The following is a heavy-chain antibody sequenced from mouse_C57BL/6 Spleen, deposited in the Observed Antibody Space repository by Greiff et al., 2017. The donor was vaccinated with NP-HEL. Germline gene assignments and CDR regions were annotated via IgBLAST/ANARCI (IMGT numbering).Heavy chain of an antibody. CDR3: ASGCNYDAMDY. Sequence: QVQLQQSGAELARPGASVKMSCKASGYTFTSYTMHWVKQRPGQGLEWIGYINPSSGYTKYNQKFKDKATLTADKSSSTAYMQLSSLTSEDSAVYYCASGCNYDAMDYWGQGTSVTVSS. CDR1: GYTFTSYT. CDR2: INPSSGYT. D-gene: IGHD2-1*01. V-gene: IGHV1-4*01. J-gene: IGHJ4*01.